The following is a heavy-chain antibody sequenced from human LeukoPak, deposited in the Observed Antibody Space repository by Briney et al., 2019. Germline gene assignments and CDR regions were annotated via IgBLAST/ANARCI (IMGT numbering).Heavy chain of an antibody. D-gene: IGHD2-15*01. Sequence: PSETLSLTCTVSGGSIRSYYWSWIRQPPGKGLEWIGYIYYTGSTNYNPSLKSRVTISVDTSKNQVSLKLSSVTAADTAVYYCARFRSVIAATATLYYFDNWGQGTLVTVSS. CDR3: ARFRSVIAATATLYYFDN. CDR1: GGSIRSYY. J-gene: IGHJ4*02. CDR2: IYYTGST. V-gene: IGHV4-59*01.